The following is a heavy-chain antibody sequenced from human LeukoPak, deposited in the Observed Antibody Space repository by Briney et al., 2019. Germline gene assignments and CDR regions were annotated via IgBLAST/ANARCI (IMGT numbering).Heavy chain of an antibody. CDR2: IYSSGST. D-gene: IGHD3-22*01. J-gene: IGHJ4*02. Sequence: PSETLSLTCTVSGGSISTYYWSWIRQPAGKGLEWIGRIYSSGSTNYNPSLQSRITMSVDTSKNQFSLRLTSVTAADTAVYYCARVRYYYDGIGNYPYYFDLWGQGTLVTVPS. CDR1: GGSISTYY. CDR3: ARVRYYYDGIGNYPYYFDL. V-gene: IGHV4-4*07.